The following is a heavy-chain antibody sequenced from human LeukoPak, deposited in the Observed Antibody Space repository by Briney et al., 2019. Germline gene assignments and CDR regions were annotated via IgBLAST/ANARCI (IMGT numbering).Heavy chain of an antibody. Sequence: GRSLRLSCAASGFTFSSYGMHWVRQAPGKGLEWVAVTSYDGSNKYYADSVKGRFTISRDNSKNTLYLQMNSLRAEDTAVYYCAKRVSRGPSSGFDPWGQGTLVTVSS. J-gene: IGHJ5*02. CDR2: TSYDGSNK. CDR3: AKRVSRGPSSGFDP. V-gene: IGHV3-30*18. CDR1: GFTFSSYG. D-gene: IGHD3-10*01.